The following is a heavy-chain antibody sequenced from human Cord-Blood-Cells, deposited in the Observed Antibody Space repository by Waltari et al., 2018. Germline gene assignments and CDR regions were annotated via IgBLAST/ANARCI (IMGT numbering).Heavy chain of an antibody. J-gene: IGHJ3*02. Sequence: QVQLVEPGGGVVQPGRSLRLPCAASGFTFSSYGMHWVRQAPGKGLEWVAVIWYDGSNKYYADSVKGRFTISRDNSKNTLYLQMNSLRAEDTAVYYCARAMYSRYSSSSYAFDIWGQGTMVTVSS. D-gene: IGHD6-6*01. V-gene: IGHV3-33*01. CDR2: IWYDGSNK. CDR3: ARAMYSRYSSSSYAFDI. CDR1: GFTFSSYG.